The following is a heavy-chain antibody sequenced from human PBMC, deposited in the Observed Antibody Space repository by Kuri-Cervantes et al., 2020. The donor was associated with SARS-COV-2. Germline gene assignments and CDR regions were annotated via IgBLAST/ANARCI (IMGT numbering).Heavy chain of an antibody. CDR2: ISDRNSFM. J-gene: IGHJ4*02. CDR1: GFTFSNAW. Sequence: GESLKISCAASGFTFSNAWMSWVRPTPGKGLEWASFISDRNSFMYYSDSLKGRFIVPRDHARNSLYLQLSGLRAEDTAVYYCARGLYDSMDYWGQGTLVTVSS. D-gene: IGHD3-22*01. V-gene: IGHV3-21*01. CDR3: ARGLYDSMDY.